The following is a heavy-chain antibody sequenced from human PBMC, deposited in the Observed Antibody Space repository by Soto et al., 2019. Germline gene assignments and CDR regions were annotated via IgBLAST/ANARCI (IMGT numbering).Heavy chain of an antibody. V-gene: IGHV2-70*01. CDR1: GFSLSSSGMC. CDR2: IDWDDDK. J-gene: IGHJ6*02. D-gene: IGHD2-2*01. Sequence: SGPTLVNPTQTLTLTCSFSGFSLSSSGMCVSWIRQPPGKALEWLALIDWDDDKYYSTSLKTRLTISKDTSKNQVVLTMTNMDPVDTATYYCARILRASSTGPYPNYGMDVWGQGTTVTVSS. CDR3: ARILRASSTGPYPNYGMDV.